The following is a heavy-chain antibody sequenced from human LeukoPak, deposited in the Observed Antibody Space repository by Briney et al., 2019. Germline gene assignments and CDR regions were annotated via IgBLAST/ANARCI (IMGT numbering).Heavy chain of an antibody. CDR3: GRDFVNGAKARFDC. Sequence: GWSLILSCAASGFTCSSYEMNWVRQAPGEGLEGFSYISSSGSTIYYADSVKGRFTIARDNSKNTLYLQMNSLRAEDTAMYYCGRDFVNGAKARFDCWGQGTLVTVSS. CDR2: ISSSGSTI. CDR1: GFTCSSYE. V-gene: IGHV3-48*03. D-gene: IGHD4/OR15-4a*01. J-gene: IGHJ4*02.